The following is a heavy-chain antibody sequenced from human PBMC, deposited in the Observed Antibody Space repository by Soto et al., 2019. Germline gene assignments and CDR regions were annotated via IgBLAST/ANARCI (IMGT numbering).Heavy chain of an antibody. J-gene: IGHJ6*02. D-gene: IGHD3-10*01. CDR1: GYRFTNYW. CDR2: IDPSDSYT. V-gene: IGHV5-10-1*01. CDR3: ARDSGEFLYGMDV. Sequence: GESLKISCEGSGYRFTNYWIGWVRQMPGKGLEWMGRIDPSDSYTNYSPSFQGHVTISADKSISTAYLQWSSLKASDTAMYYCARDSGEFLYGMDVWGQGTTVTVSS.